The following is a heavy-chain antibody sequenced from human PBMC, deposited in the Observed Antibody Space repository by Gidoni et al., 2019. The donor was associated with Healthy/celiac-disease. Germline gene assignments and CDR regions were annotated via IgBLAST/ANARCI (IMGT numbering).Heavy chain of an antibody. D-gene: IGHD3-22*01. Sequence: QVQLVESGGGVVQPGRSLRLSCAASGFTFSSYGMQWVRQAPGKGLEWVAVISYDGSNKYYADSVKGRFTISRDNSKNTLYLQMNSLRAEDTAVYYCAKDLPPYYYDSSGYYGGPYYYGMDVWGQGTTVTVSS. V-gene: IGHV3-30*18. J-gene: IGHJ6*02. CDR2: ISYDGSNK. CDR3: AKDLPPYYYDSSGYYGGPYYYGMDV. CDR1: GFTFSSYG.